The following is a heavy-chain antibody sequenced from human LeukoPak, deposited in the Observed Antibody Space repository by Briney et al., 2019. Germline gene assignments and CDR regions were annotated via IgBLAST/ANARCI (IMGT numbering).Heavy chain of an antibody. V-gene: IGHV3-21*01. CDR3: ARERAAAGYFDY. CDR1: GSTFSSYS. J-gene: IGHJ4*02. Sequence: GGSLRLSCAASGSTFSSYSMNWVRQAPGKGLEWVSSISSSSSYIYYADSVKGRFTISRDNAKNSLYLQMNSLRAEDTAVYYCARERAAAGYFDYWGQGTLVTVSS. CDR2: ISSSSSYI. D-gene: IGHD6-13*01.